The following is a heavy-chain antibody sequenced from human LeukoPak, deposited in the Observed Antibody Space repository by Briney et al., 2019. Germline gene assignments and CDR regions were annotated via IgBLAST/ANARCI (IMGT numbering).Heavy chain of an antibody. J-gene: IGHJ5*01. Sequence: GGSLRLSCAASGFTFSRSAMTWVRQTPGKGLDWVSSISSSGNTYYADSVRGRFTISRDNSQNTLYLQMSSLRVEDTAEYYCAKDGLRGYDFDSWGQGTLVIVSS. CDR3: AKDGLRGYDFDS. CDR1: GFTFSRSA. V-gene: IGHV3-23*01. CDR2: ISSSGNT. D-gene: IGHD5-12*01.